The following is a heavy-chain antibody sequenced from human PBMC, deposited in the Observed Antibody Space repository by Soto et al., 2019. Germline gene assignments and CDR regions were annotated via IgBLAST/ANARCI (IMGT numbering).Heavy chain of an antibody. CDR3: ARVFGAIAVAAF. V-gene: IGHV1-69*06. CDR1: GGTFSSYA. Sequence: GASVKVSCKASGGTFSSYAISWVRQAPGQGLEWMGGIIPIFGTANYAQKFQGRVTITADKSTSTAYMELSSLRSDDTAVYYCARVFGAIAVAAFWGQGTLVTVS. CDR2: IIPIFGTA. J-gene: IGHJ4*02. D-gene: IGHD6-19*01.